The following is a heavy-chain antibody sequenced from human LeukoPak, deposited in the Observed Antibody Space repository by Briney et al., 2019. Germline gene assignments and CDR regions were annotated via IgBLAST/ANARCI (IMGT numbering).Heavy chain of an antibody. Sequence: PGGSLRLSCAASGFTFSGYWMSWVRQAPGKGLEWVANIKQDGSEKYYVDSVKGRFTISRDNAKNSLYLQMNSLRAEDTAVYYCARVRFLEWTFLYFDYWGQGTLVTVSS. J-gene: IGHJ4*02. CDR3: ARVRFLEWTFLYFDY. V-gene: IGHV3-7*01. D-gene: IGHD3-3*01. CDR2: IKQDGSEK. CDR1: GFTFSGYW.